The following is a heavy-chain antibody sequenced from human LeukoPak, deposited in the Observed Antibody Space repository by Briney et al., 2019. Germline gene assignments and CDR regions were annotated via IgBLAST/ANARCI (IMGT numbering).Heavy chain of an antibody. CDR3: ARDGQGYGSGSYNIN. V-gene: IGHV4-4*07. D-gene: IGHD3-10*01. Sequence: PSETLSLTCTVSGGSISSYYWSWIRQPAGKGLEWIGRIHISGTTNYNPSLKSRVTISVDTSKNQFSLKLSSVTAADTAVYYCARDGQGYGSGSYNINWGQGTLVTVSS. CDR1: GGSISSYY. CDR2: IHISGTT. J-gene: IGHJ4*02.